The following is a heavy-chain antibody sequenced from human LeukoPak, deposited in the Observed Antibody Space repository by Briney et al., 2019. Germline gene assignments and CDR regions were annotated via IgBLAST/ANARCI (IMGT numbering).Heavy chain of an antibody. D-gene: IGHD1-1*01. CDR3: AKAQGYIDPFDI. J-gene: IGHJ3*02. V-gene: IGHV3-23*01. Sequence: GSLRLSCAASGFTFSDYAMGWVRQAPGKGLEWVSSISGGGDRTFYADSVKSRSTISRDNSKNTLYVQMNSLRDEDTAIYFCAKAQGYIDPFDIWGQGTLVTVSS. CDR2: ISGGGDRT. CDR1: GFTFSDYA.